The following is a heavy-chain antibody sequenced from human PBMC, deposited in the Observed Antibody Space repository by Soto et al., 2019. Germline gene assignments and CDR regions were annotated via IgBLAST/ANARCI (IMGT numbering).Heavy chain of an antibody. Sequence: QVQLVESGGGVVQPGRSLRLSCAASGFTFSSYGMHWVRQAPGKGLEWVAVISYDGSNKYYADSVKGRFTISRDNSKNTPYLQMNSLRAEDTAVYYCAKGGGEDYWGQGTLVTVSS. CDR1: GFTFSSYG. CDR3: AKGGGEDY. J-gene: IGHJ4*02. V-gene: IGHV3-30*18. D-gene: IGHD4-17*01. CDR2: ISYDGSNK.